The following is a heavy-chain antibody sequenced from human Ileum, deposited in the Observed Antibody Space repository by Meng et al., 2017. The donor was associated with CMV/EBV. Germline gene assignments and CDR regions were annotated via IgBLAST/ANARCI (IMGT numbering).Heavy chain of an antibody. Sequence: GESLKISCAASGFTFSNYFMTWVRQAPGKGLEWVGNINQDGSEKYYVGSLKGRFTISRDNAKNSLYLQLNSLRAEDTAVYYCARWDDDSSTHFLAYWGQGTLVTVSS. J-gene: IGHJ4*02. D-gene: IGHD3-22*01. CDR3: ARWDDDSSTHFLAY. V-gene: IGHV3-7*01. CDR1: GFTFSNYF. CDR2: INQDGSEK.